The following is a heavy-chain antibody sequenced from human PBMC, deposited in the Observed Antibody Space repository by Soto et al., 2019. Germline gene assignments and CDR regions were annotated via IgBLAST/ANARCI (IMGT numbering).Heavy chain of an antibody. Sequence: PGESLKISCKGSGYSFTSYWIGWVRQMPGKGLEWMGIIYPGDSDTRYSPSFQGQVTISADKSISTAYLQWSSLKASDTAMYYCARHGDIVVVPAAPANYYYYYGMDVSGQGTKGTVSS. D-gene: IGHD2-2*01. CDR1: GYSFTSYW. CDR2: IYPGDSDT. V-gene: IGHV5-51*01. J-gene: IGHJ6*02. CDR3: ARHGDIVVVPAAPANYYYYYGMDV.